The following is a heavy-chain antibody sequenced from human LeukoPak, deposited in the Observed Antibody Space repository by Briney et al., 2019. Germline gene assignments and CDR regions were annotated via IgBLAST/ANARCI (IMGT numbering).Heavy chain of an antibody. V-gene: IGHV1-2*02. CDR2: IDPNSGGT. CDR3: AREGYDILTGYHFDY. J-gene: IGHJ4*02. CDR1: GYTFTGYY. Sequence: ASVKVSCKASGYTFTGYYMHWVRQAPGQGLEWMGWIDPNSGGTNYAQKFQGRVTMTRDTSTSTAYMELRSLRSDDTAVYYCAREGYDILTGYHFDYWGQGTLVTVSS. D-gene: IGHD3-9*01.